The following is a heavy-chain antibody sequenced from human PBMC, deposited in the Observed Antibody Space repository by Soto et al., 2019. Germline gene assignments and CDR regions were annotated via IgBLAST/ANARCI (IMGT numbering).Heavy chain of an antibody. CDR1: GFTFSSYA. CDR2: ISGSGGST. J-gene: IGHJ4*02. CDR3: ARRGSGSDYDY. Sequence: EVQLLESGGGLVQPGGSLRLSCAASGFTFSSYAMRWVRQAPGKGLEWVSAISGSGGSTYYADSVKGRFTISRDNSKNPLYLQMNSLRAEDTAVYYCARRGSGSDYDYWGQGTLVTVSS. V-gene: IGHV3-23*01. D-gene: IGHD1-26*01.